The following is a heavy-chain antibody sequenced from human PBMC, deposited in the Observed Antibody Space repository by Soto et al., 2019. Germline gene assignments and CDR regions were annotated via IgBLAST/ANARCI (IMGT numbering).Heavy chain of an antibody. V-gene: IGHV3-15*07. D-gene: IGHD3-22*01. Sequence: VGSKRLCWTAAGGTCVDVGVNWVRQTPGKGLEWVGRVKSKTDGGTTDFAAPVKGRFAISRDDSKNMVYLEMNSLKAEDTAIYYCTTDSYITSIIVRFDYWGHGTLVTVSS. CDR1: GGTCVDVG. CDR3: TTDSYITSIIVRFDY. CDR2: VKSKTDGGTT. J-gene: IGHJ4*01.